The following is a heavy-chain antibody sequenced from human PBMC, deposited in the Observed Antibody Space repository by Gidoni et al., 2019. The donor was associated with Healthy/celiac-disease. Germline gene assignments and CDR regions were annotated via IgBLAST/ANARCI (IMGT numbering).Heavy chain of an antibody. CDR1: GGSFSGYY. J-gene: IGHJ5*02. CDR3: ARAVAPPVTNGGTWFDP. D-gene: IGHD4-17*01. CDR2: INHSGST. V-gene: IGHV4-34*01. Sequence: QVQLQQWGAGLLKPSETLSLTCAVYGGSFSGYYWSWIRQPPGKGLEWIGEINHSGSTNYNPSLKSRVTISVDTSKNQFSLKLSSVTAADTAVYYCARAVAPPVTNGGTWFDPWGQGTLVTVSS.